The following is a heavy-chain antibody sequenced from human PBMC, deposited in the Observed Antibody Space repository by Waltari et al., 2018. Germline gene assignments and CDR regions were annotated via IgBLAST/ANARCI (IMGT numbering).Heavy chain of an antibody. CDR2: IMTDGSEE. Sequence: EVQLVESGGGLVQPGGSLSLSCAAAGLPLSRYWLSWVRQAPGKGPEWVANIMTDGSEEYYVDSVRGRFTISRDNAKNSLYLQMNSLRPEDTAVYYCARDQWFAFDIWGHGTMVTVSS. CDR1: GLPLSRYW. V-gene: IGHV3-7*01. J-gene: IGHJ3*02. CDR3: ARDQWFAFDI. D-gene: IGHD3-22*01.